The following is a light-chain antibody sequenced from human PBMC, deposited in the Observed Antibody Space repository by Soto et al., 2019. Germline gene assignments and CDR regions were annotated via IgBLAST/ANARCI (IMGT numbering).Light chain of an antibody. CDR1: QSISSW. CDR3: QQYNTYPWT. CDR2: DAS. J-gene: IGKJ1*01. V-gene: IGKV1-5*01. Sequence: DIQMTQSPATLSASVGDRVTITCRASQSISSWLAWYQQKPGIVPKLLIDDASSLESGVPSRFSGSGSGTEFTLTISSLEPDDFATYYCQQYNTYPWTFGQGTKVEIK.